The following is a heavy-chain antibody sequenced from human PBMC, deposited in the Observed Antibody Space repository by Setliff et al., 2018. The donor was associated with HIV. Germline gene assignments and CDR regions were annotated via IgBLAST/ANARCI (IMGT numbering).Heavy chain of an antibody. Sequence: PSETLSLTCTVSTDSISSGDYQWSWIRQHPGKGLEWIGYIFYNGKTYYHPPLKSRVTISVDTSKKQFSLNLTSVTAADTAIYYCARARFIVGAGAYFQHWGQGTLVTVSS. CDR2: IFYNGKT. V-gene: IGHV4-31*03. CDR1: TDSISSGDYQ. D-gene: IGHD1-26*01. J-gene: IGHJ1*01. CDR3: ARARFIVGAGAYFQH.